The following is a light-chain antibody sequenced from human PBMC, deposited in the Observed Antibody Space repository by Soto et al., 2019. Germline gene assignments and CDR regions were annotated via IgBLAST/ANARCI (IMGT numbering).Light chain of an antibody. J-gene: IGKJ3*01. CDR3: QGHNGDLPVA. CDR1: QAIDQS. V-gene: IGKV1-27*01. CDR2: AAS. Sequence: DIQMTQSPSSLSASVGDRVTITCRSSQAIDQSVAWYQQKPGQVPKLLIYAASTLPSRLPSRFSGRGSGTHFTLPITGLQPEDVATYFCQGHNGDLPVAFGPGTTVDV.